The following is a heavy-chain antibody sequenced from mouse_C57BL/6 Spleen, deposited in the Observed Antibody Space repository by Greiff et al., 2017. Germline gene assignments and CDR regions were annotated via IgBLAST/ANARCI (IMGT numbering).Heavy chain of an antibody. D-gene: IGHD2-12*01. Sequence: DVQLVESGGGLVKPGGSLKLSCAASGFTFSSYAMSWVRQTPEKRLEWVATISDGGSYTYYPDNVKGRFTISRDNAKNNLYLQMSHLKSEDTAMYYCARDYDVGYWGQGTTLTVSS. CDR1: GFTFSSYA. CDR3: ARDYDVGY. CDR2: ISDGGSYT. J-gene: IGHJ2*01. V-gene: IGHV5-4*01.